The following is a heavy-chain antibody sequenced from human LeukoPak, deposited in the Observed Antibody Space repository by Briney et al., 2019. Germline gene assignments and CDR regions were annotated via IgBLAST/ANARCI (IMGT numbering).Heavy chain of an antibody. CDR3: AREMGYSGYDSPSPFDY. CDR1: GFTFSSYS. Sequence: PGGSLRLSCAASGFTFSSYSMNWVRQAPGKGLEWVSYISSSSSTIYYADSVKGRFTISRDNAKNSLYLQMNSLRAEDTAVYYCAREMGYSGYDSPSPFDYWGQGTLVTVSS. V-gene: IGHV3-48*01. J-gene: IGHJ4*02. D-gene: IGHD5-12*01. CDR2: ISSSSSTI.